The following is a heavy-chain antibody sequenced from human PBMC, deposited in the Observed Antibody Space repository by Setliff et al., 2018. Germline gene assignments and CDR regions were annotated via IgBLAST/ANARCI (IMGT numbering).Heavy chain of an antibody. CDR2: THSGGST. V-gene: IGHV3-66*01. J-gene: IGHJ6*02. CDR3: ARDPGPHAAHFRALGYGMDV. Sequence: LRLSCEASGFTFKTYEMIWVRQAPGKGLERVSKTHSGGSTYYGDSVKGRFTISRDKSKNTVFLQMNSLRAEDTAVYYCARDPGPHAAHFRALGYGMDVWGQGTTVTVSS. CDR1: GFTFKTYE. D-gene: IGHD6-13*01.